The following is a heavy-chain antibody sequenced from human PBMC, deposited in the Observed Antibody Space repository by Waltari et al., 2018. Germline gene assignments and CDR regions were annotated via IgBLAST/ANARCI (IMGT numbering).Heavy chain of an antibody. CDR3: ATSSAPYNSLES. Sequence: QVQLQESGPGLVKPSETLSLTCSVPGGSIRSYYWNWIRLPPGKGLEWIGYMYYGGSVNYNPSLKSRVTMLGDPSKNQVSLKLTSVTPADTAVYYCATSSAPYNSLESWGQGTLVTVAS. CDR2: MYYGGSV. D-gene: IGHD1-1*01. J-gene: IGHJ4*02. V-gene: IGHV4-59*01. CDR1: GGSIRSYY.